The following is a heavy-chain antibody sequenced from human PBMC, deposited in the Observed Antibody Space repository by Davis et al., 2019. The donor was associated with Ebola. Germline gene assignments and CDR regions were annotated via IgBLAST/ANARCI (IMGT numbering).Heavy chain of an antibody. CDR2: ISCSGGST. D-gene: IGHD3-22*01. Sequence: GGSLRLSCAASGFTFSSYSMNWIRQAPGKGLVWVSAISCSGGSTYYADSVKGRFTISRDNSKNTLYLQMNSLRVEDTAVYYCVHGNYPFDYWGQGALVTVSS. CDR3: VHGNYPFDY. CDR1: GFTFSSYS. V-gene: IGHV3-23*01. J-gene: IGHJ4*02.